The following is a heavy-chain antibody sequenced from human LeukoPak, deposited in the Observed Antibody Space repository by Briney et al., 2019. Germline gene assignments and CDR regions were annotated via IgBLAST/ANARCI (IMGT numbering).Heavy chain of an antibody. CDR2: INPNSGGT. CDR3: ARVSSGWYYFDY. CDR1: GYTFTGYY. J-gene: IGHJ4*02. Sequence: AXVKVSCMASGYTFTGYYMHWVRQAPGQGLEWMGRINPNSGGTNYAQKFQGRVTMTRDTSISTAYMELSRLRSDDTAVYYCARVSSGWYYFDYWGQGTLVTVSS. V-gene: IGHV1-2*06. D-gene: IGHD6-19*01.